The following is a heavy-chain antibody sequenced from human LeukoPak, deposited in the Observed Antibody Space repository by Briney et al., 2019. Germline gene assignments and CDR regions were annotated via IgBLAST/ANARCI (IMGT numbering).Heavy chain of an antibody. CDR1: GFTFSTYA. CDR3: ARGGFFDILTGYYQTQYYYPMDV. V-gene: IGHV3-30*04. D-gene: IGHD3-9*01. Sequence: GGSLRLSRAASGFTFSTYAIHWVRQAPGKGLEWVAVTSYDGGDKYYADSVQGRFTISRDNSKNTVSLEMNSLRAEDTAVYYCARGGFFDILTGYYQTQYYYPMDVWGRGTTVTVSS. CDR2: TSYDGGDK. J-gene: IGHJ6*02.